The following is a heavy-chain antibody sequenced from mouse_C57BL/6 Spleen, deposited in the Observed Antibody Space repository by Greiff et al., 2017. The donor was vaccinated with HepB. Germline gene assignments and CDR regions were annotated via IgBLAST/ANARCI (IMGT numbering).Heavy chain of an antibody. Sequence: VQLQESGAELVRPGTSVKVSCKASGYAFTNYLIEWVKQRPGQGLEWIGVINPGSGGTNYNEKFKGKGTLTADKSSSPAYMQLSSLTSEDSAVYFCARSPTVAMDYWGQGTSVTVSS. CDR3: ARSPTVAMDY. V-gene: IGHV1-54*01. CDR2: INPGSGGT. CDR1: GYAFTNYL. J-gene: IGHJ4*01. D-gene: IGHD1-1*01.